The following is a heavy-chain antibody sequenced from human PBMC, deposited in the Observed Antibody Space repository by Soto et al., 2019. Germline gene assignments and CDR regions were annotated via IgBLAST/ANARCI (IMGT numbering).Heavy chain of an antibody. CDR1: GFTFSSYG. CDR3: AKDLLGPGRAYGMDV. V-gene: IGHV3-30*18. D-gene: IGHD7-27*01. CDR2: ISYDGSNK. Sequence: QVQLVESGGGVVQPGRSLRLSCAASGFTFSSYGMHWVRQAPGKGLEWVAVISYDGSNKYYADSVKGRFTIARDNSKNTLYLRMTRLRAEDTAVYYCAKDLLGPGRAYGMDVWGQGTTVTVSS. J-gene: IGHJ6*02.